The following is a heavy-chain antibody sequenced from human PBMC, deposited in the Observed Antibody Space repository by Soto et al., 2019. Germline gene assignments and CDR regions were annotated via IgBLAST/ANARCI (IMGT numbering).Heavy chain of an antibody. V-gene: IGHV1-8*01. CDR1: GNTCTIYD. J-gene: IGHJ4*02. Sequence: GASVKVSCKASGNTCTIYDINGVGQSTLHWLDGMGWINPNSGNIGYAQKFQGRVTMTRDTAIRTAYMEVSRLRSDDTAVYYCARGRASGSYYLLDYWGQGTLVTVSS. CDR3: ARGRASGSYYLLDY. CDR2: INPNSGNI. D-gene: IGHD3-10*01.